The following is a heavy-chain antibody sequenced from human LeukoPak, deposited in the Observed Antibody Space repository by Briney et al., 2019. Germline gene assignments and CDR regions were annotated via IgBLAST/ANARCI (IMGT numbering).Heavy chain of an antibody. D-gene: IGHD3-10*01. Sequence: SETLSLTCTVSGGSISSSSYYWGWIRQPPGKGLEWIGSIYYSGSTYYNPSLKSRVTISVDTSKNQFSLKLSSVTAADTAVYYCARRVTMVRGEKVFDYWGQETLVTVSS. CDR2: IYYSGST. J-gene: IGHJ4*02. V-gene: IGHV4-39*01. CDR3: ARRVTMVRGEKVFDY. CDR1: GGSISSSSYY.